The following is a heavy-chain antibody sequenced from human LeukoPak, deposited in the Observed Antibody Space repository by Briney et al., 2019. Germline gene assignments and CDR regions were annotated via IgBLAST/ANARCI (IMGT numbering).Heavy chain of an antibody. CDR2: IYYSGST. J-gene: IGHJ4*02. D-gene: IGHD6-19*01. CDR1: GGSISSSSYY. V-gene: IGHV4-39*01. CDR3: ARRMIIAVAGSGHLDY. Sequence: PSETLSLTCTVSGGSISSSSYYWGWIRQPPGKGLEWIGSIYYSGSTYYNPSLKSRVTISVDTSKNQFSLKLSSVTAADTAVYYCARRMIIAVAGSGHLDYWGQGTLVTVSS.